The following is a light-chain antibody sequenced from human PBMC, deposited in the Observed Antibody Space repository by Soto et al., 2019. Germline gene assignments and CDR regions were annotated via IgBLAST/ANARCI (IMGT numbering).Light chain of an antibody. CDR3: QQYGSSPKT. Sequence: EIVLTQSAGILSLSPGERATLSCRASQSVSSNYLAWYQQKPGQAPRLLIYGASSRATGIPDRFSGSGSGTDFTLSISRLEPEDFAVYYCQQYGSSPKTFGQGTKLEIK. CDR2: GAS. V-gene: IGKV3-20*01. CDR1: QSVSSNY. J-gene: IGKJ2*01.